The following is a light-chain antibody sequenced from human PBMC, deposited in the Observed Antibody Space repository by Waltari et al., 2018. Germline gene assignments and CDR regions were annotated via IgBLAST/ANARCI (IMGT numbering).Light chain of an antibody. CDR3: QQRNHWPIT. Sequence: EVVLTQSPATLSLSPGERATLSCRASERISSYLAWFQQKPGQAPRLLIYDASNRATGIPARFSGSGSGTDFTLTISSLEPEDFAVYYCQQRNHWPITFGPGTKVDFK. J-gene: IGKJ3*01. CDR1: ERISSY. CDR2: DAS. V-gene: IGKV3-11*01.